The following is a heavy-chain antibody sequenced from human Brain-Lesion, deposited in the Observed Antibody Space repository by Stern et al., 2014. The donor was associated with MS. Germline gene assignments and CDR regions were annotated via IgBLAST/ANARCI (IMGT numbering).Heavy chain of an antibody. CDR2: IFNSGST. Sequence: QVQLVESGPGLVKPSQTLSLSCTVSGGSISSGGYYWSWIRQPAGKGLEWIGRIFNSGSTSYHPSLKRRDNILIEPSKNQFSLRLNSMTAADTAVYYCARGRVVPGFQYYATDVWGQGTTVIVSS. D-gene: IGHD2-2*01. CDR3: ARGRVVPGFQYYATDV. J-gene: IGHJ6*02. V-gene: IGHV4-61*02. CDR1: GGSISSGGYY.